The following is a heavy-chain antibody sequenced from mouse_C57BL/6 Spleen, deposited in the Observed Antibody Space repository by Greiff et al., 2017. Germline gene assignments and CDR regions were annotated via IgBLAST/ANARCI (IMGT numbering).Heavy chain of an antibody. CDR1: GFTFSDYY. CDR3: ARLGYDYDDWFAY. Sequence: DVKVEESEGGLVQPGSSMKLSCTASGFTFSDYYMAWVRQVPEKGLEWVANINYDGSSTYYLDSLKSRFIISRDNAKNILYLQMSSLKSEDTATYYCARLGYDYDDWFAYWGQGTLVTVSA. J-gene: IGHJ3*01. CDR2: INYDGSST. V-gene: IGHV5-16*01. D-gene: IGHD2-4*01.